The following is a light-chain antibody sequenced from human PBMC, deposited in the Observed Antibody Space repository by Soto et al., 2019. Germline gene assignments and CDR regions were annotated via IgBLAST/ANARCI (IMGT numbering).Light chain of an antibody. CDR1: SSDVGAYNS. V-gene: IGLV2-8*01. CDR2: EVT. J-gene: IGLJ1*01. CDR3: SSYAGSNVL. Sequence: QSALTQPPSASGSPGQSVTIPCTGTSSDVGAYNSVSWHQQHPGKAPKLIIYEVTKRPSGVPDRLSGSKSGNTASLTVSGLQAEDEDDYYCSSYAGSNVLFGTGTKVTVL.